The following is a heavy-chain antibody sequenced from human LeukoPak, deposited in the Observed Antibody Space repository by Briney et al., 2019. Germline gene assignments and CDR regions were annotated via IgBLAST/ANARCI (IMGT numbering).Heavy chain of an antibody. V-gene: IGHV5-51*01. J-gene: IGHJ1*01. D-gene: IGHD3-22*01. CDR2: IYPGDSDT. CDR1: GYSFTSYW. Sequence: GESLKISCKGSGYSFTSYWIGWVRQMPGKGLEWMGIIYPGDSDTRYSPSFQGQVTISADKSISTAYLQWSSLKASDTAMYYCAGGLAYYYDSSGCHPQHWGQGTLVTVSS. CDR3: AGGLAYYYDSSGCHPQH.